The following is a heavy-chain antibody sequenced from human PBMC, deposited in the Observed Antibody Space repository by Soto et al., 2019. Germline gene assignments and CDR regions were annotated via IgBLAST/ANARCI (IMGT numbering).Heavy chain of an antibody. CDR3: ARNLRDGYKSREGGPDDFDI. Sequence: QVQLVQSGAEVKKPGASVKVSCKASGYTFTSYGINWGRQAPGQGLEGMGGISAYNGNTHYAQKLQGRVTMTSDTSTSTAYRELRSLRSDDKAVYYCARNLRDGYKSREGGPDDFDIWGQGTMVTVSS. CDR1: GYTFTSYG. CDR2: ISAYNGNT. D-gene: IGHD5-12*01. V-gene: IGHV1-18*01. J-gene: IGHJ3*02.